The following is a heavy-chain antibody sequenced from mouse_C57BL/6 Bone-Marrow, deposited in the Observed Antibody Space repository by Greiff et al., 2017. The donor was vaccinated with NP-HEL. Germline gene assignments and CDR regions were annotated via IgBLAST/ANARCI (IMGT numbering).Heavy chain of an antibody. V-gene: IGHV1-64*01. CDR3: ATPRYYGSPWFAY. Sequence: QVQLQQPGAELVKPGASVKLSCKASGYTFTSYWMHWVKQRPGQGLEWIGMIHPNSGSTNYNEKFKSKATLTVDKSSSTAYMQLSSLTSEDSAVYYCATPRYYGSPWFAYWGQGTLVTVSA. D-gene: IGHD1-1*01. CDR2: IHPNSGST. J-gene: IGHJ3*01. CDR1: GYTFTSYW.